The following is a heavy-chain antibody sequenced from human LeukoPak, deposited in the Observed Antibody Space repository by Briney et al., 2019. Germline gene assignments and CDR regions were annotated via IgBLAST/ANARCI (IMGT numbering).Heavy chain of an antibody. J-gene: IGHJ4*02. CDR3: ARTPYDSSGYYFDY. CDR2: IYYSGST. V-gene: IGHV4-59*01. D-gene: IGHD3-22*01. Sequence: PSETLSLTCTVSGGSISSYYWSWIRQPPGKGLEWIGYIYYSGSTNYNPSLKSRVTISVDTSKNQFSLELSSVTATDTAVYYCARTPYDSSGYYFDYWGQGTLVTVSS. CDR1: GGSISSYY.